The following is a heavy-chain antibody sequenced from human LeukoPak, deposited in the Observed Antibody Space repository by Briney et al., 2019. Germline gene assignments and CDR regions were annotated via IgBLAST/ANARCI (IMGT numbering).Heavy chain of an antibody. Sequence: ASVKVSCKASGYTFTSYGISWVRQAPGQGLEWMGWISAYNGNTNYAQKLQGRVTMTTDTSTSTAYMELRSLRSDDTAVYYCATHQDYYDSSGSVNYWGLGTLVTVSS. J-gene: IGHJ4*02. CDR3: ATHQDYYDSSGSVNY. D-gene: IGHD3-22*01. CDR2: ISAYNGNT. CDR1: GYTFTSYG. V-gene: IGHV1-18*01.